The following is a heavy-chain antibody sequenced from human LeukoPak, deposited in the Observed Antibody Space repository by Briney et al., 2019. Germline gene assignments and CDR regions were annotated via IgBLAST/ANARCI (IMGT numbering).Heavy chain of an antibody. D-gene: IGHD6-13*01. J-gene: IGHJ4*02. CDR2: ISSSSSTI. CDR3: ARVGGIAAAGTPDY. CDR1: GFTFSSYS. Sequence: GGSLRLSCAASGFTFSSYSMNWVRQAPGKGLEWVSYISSSSSTIYYADSVKGRFTISRDNAKNSLYLQVNSLRAEDTAVYYCARVGGIAAAGTPDYWGQGTLVTVSS. V-gene: IGHV3-48*01.